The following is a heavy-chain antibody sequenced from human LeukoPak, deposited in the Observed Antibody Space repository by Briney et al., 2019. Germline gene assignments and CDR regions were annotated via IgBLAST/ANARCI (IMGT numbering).Heavy chain of an antibody. D-gene: IGHD3-22*01. CDR1: GFTFSSYS. J-gene: IGHJ4*02. V-gene: IGHV3-48*01. CDR2: ISSSSSTI. CDR3: ARGAYHDSSDYPPAY. Sequence: GGSLRLSCAASGFTFSSYSMNWVRQAPGKGLEWVSYISSSSSTIYYADSVKGRFTISRDNAKNSLYLQMNTLRAEDTAVYFCARGAYHDSSDYPPAYWGQGTLVTVSS.